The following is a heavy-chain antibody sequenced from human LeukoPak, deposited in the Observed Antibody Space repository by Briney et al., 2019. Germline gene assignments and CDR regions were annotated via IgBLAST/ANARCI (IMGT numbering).Heavy chain of an antibody. V-gene: IGHV3-7*01. D-gene: IGHD3-3*01. Sequence: PGGSLRLSCAASGFTFSSYWMSWVRQAPGKGLEWMANIKQDGREKYYVDSVKGRFTISRDKAKNSPYLQMNSRRAEDTAVYYCARDRRIPIFGLSMGDAFDIWGQGTMVTVSS. CDR2: IKQDGREK. CDR1: GFTFSSYW. J-gene: IGHJ3*02. CDR3: ARDRRIPIFGLSMGDAFDI.